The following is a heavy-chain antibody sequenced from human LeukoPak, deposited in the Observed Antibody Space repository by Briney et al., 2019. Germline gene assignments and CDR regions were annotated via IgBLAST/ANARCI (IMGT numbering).Heavy chain of an antibody. Sequence: GGSLRLSCAASGFIFSNYSMNWVRQAPGKGLEWVSSITSSSTYMYYADSVKGRFTITRDNAQDSLVLQMDSLRVEDTAVYYCARIFVTYSGYDLCFFDSWGQGTLVTVSS. CDR2: ITSSSTYM. D-gene: IGHD5-12*01. CDR1: GFIFSNYS. CDR3: ARIFVTYSGYDLCFFDS. J-gene: IGHJ4*02. V-gene: IGHV3-21*01.